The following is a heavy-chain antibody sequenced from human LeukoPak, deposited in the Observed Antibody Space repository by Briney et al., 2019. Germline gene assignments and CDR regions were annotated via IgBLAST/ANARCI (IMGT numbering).Heavy chain of an antibody. CDR1: GYTFTSYR. CDR3: ARDFEGVADSGGY. J-gene: IGHJ4*02. D-gene: IGHD3-16*01. V-gene: IGHV1-18*01. Sequence: ASVKVSCKASGYTFTSYRISWVRQAPGQGLEWMGWISAYNGNTNYAQKLQGRVIMTTDTSTSTAYMALRSLKSDDTAVYYCARDFEGVADSGGYWGQGTLVTVSS. CDR2: ISAYNGNT.